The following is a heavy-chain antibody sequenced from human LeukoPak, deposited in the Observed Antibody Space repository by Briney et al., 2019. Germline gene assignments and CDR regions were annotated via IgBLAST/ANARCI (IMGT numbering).Heavy chain of an antibody. D-gene: IGHD6-19*01. CDR1: GGSFSGYY. Sequence: PSETLSLTCAVYGGSFSGYYWSWVRQAPGKGLEWVSAISGSGGSTYYADSVKGRFTISRDNSKNTLYLQMNSLRADDTAVYYCAKTPLAVAPGDFFDYWGQGTLVTVSS. CDR3: AKTPLAVAPGDFFDY. J-gene: IGHJ4*02. V-gene: IGHV3-23*01. CDR2: ISGSGGST.